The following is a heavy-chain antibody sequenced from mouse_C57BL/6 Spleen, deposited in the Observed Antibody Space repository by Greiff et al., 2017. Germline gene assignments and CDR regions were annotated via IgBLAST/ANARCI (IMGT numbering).Heavy chain of an antibody. CDR2: IDPSDSET. V-gene: IGHV1-52*01. J-gene: IGHJ4*01. CDR3: TRERSKDFAMGG. CDR1: GYTFTSYW. Sequence: QVQLQQPGAELVRPGSSVKLSCKASGYTFTSYWMHWVKQRPIQGLEWIGNIDPSDSETNYNQKFKDKATLTVDKSSSTAYMQLSSLTSEDSAVYYCTRERSKDFAMGGWGQGASVTVAS.